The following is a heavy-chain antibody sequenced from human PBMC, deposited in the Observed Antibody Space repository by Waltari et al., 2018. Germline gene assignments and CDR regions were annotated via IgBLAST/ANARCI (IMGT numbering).Heavy chain of an antibody. J-gene: IGHJ4*02. V-gene: IGHV3-7*02. D-gene: IGHD2-15*01. CDR2: IETDGSKE. Sequence: EVQLVESGGGLVKPGGSVRRPCAASGFSPGTYWMTLVRRAPGKGLEGVANIETDGSKEYYVDSVKGRFTISRDNAKNSLYLQMNSLRAEDTAVYYCVKSDCGSGGCKLLETWGQGVLVTVSS. CDR3: VKSDCGSGGCKLLET. CDR1: GFSPGTYW.